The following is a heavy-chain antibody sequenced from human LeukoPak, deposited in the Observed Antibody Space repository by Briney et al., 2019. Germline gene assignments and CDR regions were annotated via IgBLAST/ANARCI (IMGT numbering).Heavy chain of an antibody. CDR1: YYTFTSYG. Sequence: ASVKVSCKAFYYTFTSYGISWVRQAPGQGLEWMGWVSAYNGNTNYAQNLQDRVTMTTDTATSTAYMELRSLRSDDTALYFCARSDYDTSGHFSYWGQGTLVTVSS. CDR3: ARSDYDTSGHFSY. V-gene: IGHV1-18*01. D-gene: IGHD3-22*01. J-gene: IGHJ4*02. CDR2: VSAYNGNT.